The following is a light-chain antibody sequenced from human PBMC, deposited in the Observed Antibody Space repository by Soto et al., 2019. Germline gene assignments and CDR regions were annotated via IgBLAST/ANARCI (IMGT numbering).Light chain of an antibody. V-gene: IGLV1-40*01. J-gene: IGLJ3*02. Sequence: QSVLTQPPSVSGAPGQRVTISCTGSSSNIGAGYDVHWYQQLPGTAPKLIIYGNSNRPSGVPDRFAGSKSGTSASLAITGLGAEDEADYYCQSYNSSLSGWVFGGGTKLTVL. CDR2: GNS. CDR1: SSNIGAGYD. CDR3: QSYNSSLSGWV.